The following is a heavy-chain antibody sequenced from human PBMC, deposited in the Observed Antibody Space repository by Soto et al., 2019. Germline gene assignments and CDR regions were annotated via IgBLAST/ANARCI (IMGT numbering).Heavy chain of an antibody. CDR3: ARDQGVVVTADNWFDP. J-gene: IGHJ5*02. CDR2: IFSSGST. V-gene: IGHV4-4*07. Sequence: KTSETLSVNCTVSGGSITDYSWVWIRQPAGKGLEWIGRIFSSGSTNYNPSLKGRITMSLDTSKNQFSLKLNSATATDTAVYFCARDQGVVVTADNWFDPWGQGILVTVSS. CDR1: GGSITDYS. D-gene: IGHD2-21*02.